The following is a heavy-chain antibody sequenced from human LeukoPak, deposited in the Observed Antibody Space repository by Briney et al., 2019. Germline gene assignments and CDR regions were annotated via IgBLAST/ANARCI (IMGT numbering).Heavy chain of an antibody. CDR2: MSGNGASV. Sequence: GGSLRLSCAASGFSFSGYAMGWVRQAPGNGLEWVSAMSGNGASVYYADSVKGRFTISRDNSKSTLYMQMNSLRAEDTAVYYCAKRPSQVAADYFAYWGQGTLVTVSS. D-gene: IGHD2-15*01. J-gene: IGHJ4*02. CDR1: GFSFSGYA. V-gene: IGHV3-23*01. CDR3: AKRPSQVAADYFAY.